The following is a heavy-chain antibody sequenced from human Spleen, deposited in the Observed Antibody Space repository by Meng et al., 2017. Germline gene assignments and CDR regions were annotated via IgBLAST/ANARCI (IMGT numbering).Heavy chain of an antibody. CDR2: INPNSGGT. D-gene: IGHD2-15*01. CDR3: ARDGSISWFYH. Sequence: ASVKVSCKASGYTFSNYYIYWVRQAPGQGLEWMGRINPNSGGTNYAQKFQGRVTMTRDTSISTAYMELSSLKSDDTAVYYCARDGSISWFYHWGQGVPVTVSS. V-gene: IGHV1-2*06. CDR1: GYTFSNYY. J-gene: IGHJ5*02.